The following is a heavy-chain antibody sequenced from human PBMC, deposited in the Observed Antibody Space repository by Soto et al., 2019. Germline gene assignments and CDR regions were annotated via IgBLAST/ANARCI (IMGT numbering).Heavy chain of an antibody. CDR2: ISAHNGNT. CDR1: GYIFTSYG. CDR3: ARGRDGDY. Sequence: QAHLVQSGPEVKKPGASVKVSCKGSGYIFTSYGIAWVRQAPGQGLEWMGWISAHNGNTEYAQKVQGRVTVTRDTSTSTAYLELRSRRSDDTAVYYGARGRDGDYWGQGALVTVSS. V-gene: IGHV1-18*01. J-gene: IGHJ4*02.